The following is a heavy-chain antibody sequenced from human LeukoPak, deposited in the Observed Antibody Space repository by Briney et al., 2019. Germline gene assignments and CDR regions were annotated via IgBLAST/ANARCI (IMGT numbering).Heavy chain of an antibody. CDR2: IYYSGST. CDR3: ARDAGPYYGSGRGGWFDR. Sequence: SETLSLTCTVSGGSISSGGYYWSWIRQHPGKGLEWIGYIYYSGSTYYNPSLKSRVTISVDTSKNQFSLKLSSVTAADTAVYYCARDAGPYYGSGRGGWFDRWGQGTLVTVSS. J-gene: IGHJ5*02. D-gene: IGHD3-10*01. V-gene: IGHV4-31*03. CDR1: GGSISSGGYY.